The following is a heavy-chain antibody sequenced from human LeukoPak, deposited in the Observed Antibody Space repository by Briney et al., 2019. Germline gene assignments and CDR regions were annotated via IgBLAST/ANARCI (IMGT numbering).Heavy chain of an antibody. CDR2: IYYSGRT. CDR1: GGSISSYY. V-gene: IGHV4-59*12. D-gene: IGHD3-22*01. Sequence: PSETLSLTCTVSGGSISSYYWSSIRQPPGKGLEWIGFIYYSGRTNHNPSLKSRVSISVDTSKNQFSLKLSSVTAADTAVYYCARVRDTYYYDSSGYYLIDYWGQGTLVTVSS. CDR3: ARVRDTYYYDSSGYYLIDY. J-gene: IGHJ4*02.